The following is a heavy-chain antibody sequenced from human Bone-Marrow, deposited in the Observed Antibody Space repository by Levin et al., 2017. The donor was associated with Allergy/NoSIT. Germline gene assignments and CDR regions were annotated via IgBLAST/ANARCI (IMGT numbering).Heavy chain of an antibody. D-gene: IGHD4-23*01. Sequence: GGSLRLSCTASGFTFSSYWMHWVRQGPGKGLVWVSRINSDGSYTNYADSVKGRFTISRDNAKNTLYLQLNSLRAEDTAVYYCARDRDYGGNRFDYWGHGTLVTVSS. V-gene: IGHV3-74*01. J-gene: IGHJ4*01. CDR3: ARDRDYGGNRFDY. CDR2: INSDGSYT. CDR1: GFTFSSYW.